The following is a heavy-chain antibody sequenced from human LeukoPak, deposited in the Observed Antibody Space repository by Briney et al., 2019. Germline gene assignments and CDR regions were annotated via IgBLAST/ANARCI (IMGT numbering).Heavy chain of an antibody. V-gene: IGHV1-8*01. Sequence: GASVKVSCKASGYTFTSYDINWVRQATGQGLEWMGWMNPNSGNTGYAQKFQGRVTMTRDTSISTAYMELSRPRSDDTAVYYCARGPREYSSSSFDYWGQGTLVTVSS. J-gene: IGHJ4*02. CDR2: MNPNSGNT. D-gene: IGHD6-6*01. CDR1: GYTFTSYD. CDR3: ARGPREYSSSSFDY.